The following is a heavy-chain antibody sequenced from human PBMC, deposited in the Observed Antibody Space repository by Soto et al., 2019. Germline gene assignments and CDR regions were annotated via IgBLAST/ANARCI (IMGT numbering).Heavy chain of an antibody. CDR3: ARRQQWLAGYFGY. CDR2: IYYSGST. J-gene: IGHJ4*02. Sequence: SETLSLTCTVSGDSISSSGFYWGWIRQPPGKGLEWIGSIYYSGSTYYNPSLKSRVTTSVDTSKSQFSLKMRSVTAADTAVYYCARRQQWLAGYFGYWGQGTLVTVSS. V-gene: IGHV4-39*01. D-gene: IGHD6-19*01. CDR1: GDSISSSGFY.